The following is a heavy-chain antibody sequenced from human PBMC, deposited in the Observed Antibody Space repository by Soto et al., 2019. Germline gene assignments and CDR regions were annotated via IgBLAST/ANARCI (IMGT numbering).Heavy chain of an antibody. J-gene: IGHJ5*02. CDR3: ARDRYSSSGWFDP. D-gene: IGHD6-13*01. CDR2: IYYSGST. V-gene: IGHV4-31*03. Sequence: QVQLQESGPGLVKPSQTLSLTCTVSGGSISSGGYYWSWIRQHPGKGLEWIGYIYYSGSTYYNPSLKSRVTISVDTSKNQFSLKLSSLTAADTAVYYCARDRYSSSGWFDPRGQGTLVTVSS. CDR1: GGSISSGGYY.